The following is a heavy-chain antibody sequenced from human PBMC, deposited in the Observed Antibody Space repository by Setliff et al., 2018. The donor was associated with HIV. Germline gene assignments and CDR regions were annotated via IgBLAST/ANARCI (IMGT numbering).Heavy chain of an antibody. CDR1: GFSFRSYA. V-gene: IGHV3-23*01. J-gene: IGHJ6*03. CDR3: AKSFNSGPTNWNIDV. D-gene: IGHD1-20*01. Sequence: GGSLRLSCAASGFSFRSYAVCWVRQAPGKGLEWVSVISGSGDITYYRESVKGRFTVSRDNSNNTVYLQMNSLRSEDTAVYFCAKSFNSGPTNWNIDVWGTGTTVTVSS. CDR2: ISGSGDIT.